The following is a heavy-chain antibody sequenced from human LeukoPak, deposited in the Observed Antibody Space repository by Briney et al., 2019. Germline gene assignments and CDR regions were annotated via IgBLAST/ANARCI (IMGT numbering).Heavy chain of an antibody. CDR3: ASKHYYDSRGHTHYYYYGMDV. CDR1: GGSFSGYY. J-gene: IGHJ6*02. Sequence: SETLSLTCAVYGGSFSGYYWSWIRQPPGKGLEWIGEINHSGSTNYNPSLKSRVTISVDTSKNQFSLKLSSVTAADTAVYYYASKHYYDSRGHTHYYYYGMDVWGQGTTVTVS. D-gene: IGHD3-22*01. CDR2: INHSGST. V-gene: IGHV4-34*01.